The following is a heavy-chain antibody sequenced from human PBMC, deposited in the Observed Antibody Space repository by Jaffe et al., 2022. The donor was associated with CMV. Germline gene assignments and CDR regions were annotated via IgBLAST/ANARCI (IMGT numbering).Heavy chain of an antibody. CDR1: GYSFTSYW. CDR3: ARLHGLYVGWWVRGRHPRAFDP. J-gene: IGHJ5*02. D-gene: IGHD2-15*01. Sequence: EVQLVQSGAEVKKPGESLKISCKGSGYSFTSYWIGWVRQMPGKGLEWMGIIYPGDSDTRYSPSFQGQVTISADKSISTAYLQWSSLKASDTAMYYCARLHGLYVGWWVRGRHPRAFDPWGQGTLVTVSS. V-gene: IGHV5-51*01. CDR2: IYPGDSDT.